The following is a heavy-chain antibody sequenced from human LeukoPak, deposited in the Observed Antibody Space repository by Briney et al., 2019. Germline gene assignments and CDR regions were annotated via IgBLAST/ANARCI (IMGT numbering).Heavy chain of an antibody. CDR2: IYYHGNT. Sequence: SETLSLTRAVYGGSIGTSSYYWGWIRQPPGKGLEWIGSIYYHGNTYYNPSLNSRLTISLDMSKNQFSLKLNSVTAADTAVYYCARQAGDYVWGTYRPNWFDPWGLGIQVTVSS. J-gene: IGHJ5*02. CDR1: GGSIGTSSYY. CDR3: ARQAGDYVWGTYRPNWFDP. D-gene: IGHD3-16*02. V-gene: IGHV4-39*01.